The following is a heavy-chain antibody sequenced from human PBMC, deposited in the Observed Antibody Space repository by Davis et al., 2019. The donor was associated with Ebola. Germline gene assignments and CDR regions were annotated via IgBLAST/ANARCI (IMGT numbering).Heavy chain of an antibody. D-gene: IGHD5-18*01. Sequence: GESLKISCAASGFTFSGSATHWVRQASGKGLEWVGRIRSKANSYATAYAASVKGRFTISRDDSKNTAYLQMNSLKTEDTAVYYCTSFIQDDDYWGQGTLVTVSS. J-gene: IGHJ4*02. CDR2: IRSKANSYAT. CDR1: GFTFSGSA. CDR3: TSFIQDDDY. V-gene: IGHV3-73*01.